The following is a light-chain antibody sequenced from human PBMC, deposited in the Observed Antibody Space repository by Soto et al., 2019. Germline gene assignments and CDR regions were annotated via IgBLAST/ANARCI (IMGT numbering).Light chain of an antibody. CDR3: QQYGSSPPWT. CDR1: QRVSNNF. CDR2: DAT. Sequence: VVLTQFPGTLSLSPGETATLSCGASQRVSNNFLGWYQQTPGLPPSLLIYDATSRANGIPERFSGRGSGTHFTLTISRLEPEDFAVYYCQQYGSSPPWTFGQGTMVDVK. V-gene: IGKV3D-20*01. J-gene: IGKJ1*01.